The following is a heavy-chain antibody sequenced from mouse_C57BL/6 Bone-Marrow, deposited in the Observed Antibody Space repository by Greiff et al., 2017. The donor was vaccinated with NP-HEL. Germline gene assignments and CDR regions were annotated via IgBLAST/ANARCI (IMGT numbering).Heavy chain of an antibody. CDR3: AREIYDYDGAMDY. J-gene: IGHJ4*01. V-gene: IGHV5-4*01. CDR2: ISDGGSYT. CDR1: GFTFSSYA. D-gene: IGHD2-4*01. Sequence: DVKLVESGGGLVKPGGSLKLSCAASGFTFSSYAMSWVRQTPEKRLEWVATISDGGSYTYYPDNVKGRFTISRDNAKNNLYLQMSHLKSEDTAMYYCAREIYDYDGAMDYWGEGTSVTVSS.